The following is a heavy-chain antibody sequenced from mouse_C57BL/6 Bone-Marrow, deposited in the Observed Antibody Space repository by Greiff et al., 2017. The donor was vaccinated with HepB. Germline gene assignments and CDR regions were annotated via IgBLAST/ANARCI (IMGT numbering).Heavy chain of an antibody. D-gene: IGHD1-1*01. V-gene: IGHV1-15*01. CDR3: TNYYGSPWFAY. Sequence: QVQLQQSGAELVRPGASVTLSCKASGYTFTDYEMHWVKQTPVHGLEWIGAIDPETGGTAYNQKFKGKAILTADKSSSTAYMELRSLTSEDSAVYYFTNYYGSPWFAYWGQGTLVTVSA. J-gene: IGHJ3*01. CDR1: GYTFTDYE. CDR2: IDPETGGT.